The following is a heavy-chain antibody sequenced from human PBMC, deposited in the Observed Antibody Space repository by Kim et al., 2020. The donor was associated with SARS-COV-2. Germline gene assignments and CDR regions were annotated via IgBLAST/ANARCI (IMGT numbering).Heavy chain of an antibody. CDR3: ANMGYGDYGGGIGNWNVGYYGMDV. J-gene: IGHJ6*02. V-gene: IGHV3-23*01. D-gene: IGHD4-17*01. Sequence: GGSLRLSCAASGFTFSSYAMSWVRQAPGKGLEWVSAISGSGGSTYYADSVKGRFTISRDNSKNTLYLQMNSLRAEDTAVYYCANMGYGDYGGGIGNWNVGYYGMDVWGQGTTVTVSS. CDR2: ISGSGGST. CDR1: GFTFSSYA.